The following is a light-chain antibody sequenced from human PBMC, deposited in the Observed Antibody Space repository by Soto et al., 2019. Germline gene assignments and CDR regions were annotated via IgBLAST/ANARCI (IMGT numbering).Light chain of an antibody. CDR3: QQHNNWPYT. CDR1: QNVSIN. V-gene: IGKV3-15*01. J-gene: IGKJ2*01. CDR2: GAS. Sequence: EIVMTQSPATLSVSPGERATLSCRASQNVSINLLWYQQKPGQAPRLLIHGASTRATGIPARFSGSGSGTEFTLTISSLQSEDFAVYYCQQHNNWPYTFGQGTKLEIK.